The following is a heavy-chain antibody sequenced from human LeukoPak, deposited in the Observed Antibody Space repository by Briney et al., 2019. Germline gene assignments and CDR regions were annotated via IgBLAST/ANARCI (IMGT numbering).Heavy chain of an antibody. CDR1: GGSISSGDYY. CDR2: IYYSGST. J-gene: IGHJ4*02. CDR3: AREDYDSSGYYLFDY. D-gene: IGHD3-22*01. V-gene: IGHV4-30-4*01. Sequence: SETLSLTCTVSGGSISSGDYYWSWIHQPPGKGLEWIGYIYYSGSTYYNPSLKSRVTISVDTSKNQFSLKLSSVTAADTAVYYCAREDYDSSGYYLFDYWGQGTLVTVSS.